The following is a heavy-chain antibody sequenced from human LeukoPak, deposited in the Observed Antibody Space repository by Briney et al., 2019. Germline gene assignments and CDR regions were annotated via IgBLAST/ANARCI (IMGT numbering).Heavy chain of an antibody. CDR3: GRVMDV. CDR1: GFTFSSYW. J-gene: IGHJ6*02. Sequence: PGGSLRLSCVASGFTFSSYWMSWVRQAPGKGLEWVANIKQDGSEKYYVASVKGRFTISRDNAKNSLYLQMNTLRAEDTAMYYCGRVMDVWGQGTTVTVSS. CDR2: IKQDGSEK. V-gene: IGHV3-7*04.